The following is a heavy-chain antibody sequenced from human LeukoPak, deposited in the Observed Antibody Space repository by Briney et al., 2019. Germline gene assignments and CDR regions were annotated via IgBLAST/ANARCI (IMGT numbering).Heavy chain of an antibody. CDR3: ARGVYIAAAQYGY. J-gene: IGHJ4*02. Sequence: SETLSLTRCVWGVSHSVFLWSYICHPPGKGLVWIGEINHSGSTNYNPSLKSRVTISVDTSKNQFSLKLSSVTAADTAVYYCARGVYIAAAQYGYWGQGTLVTVSS. CDR2: INHSGST. V-gene: IGHV4-34*01. D-gene: IGHD6-13*01. CDR1: GVSHSVFL.